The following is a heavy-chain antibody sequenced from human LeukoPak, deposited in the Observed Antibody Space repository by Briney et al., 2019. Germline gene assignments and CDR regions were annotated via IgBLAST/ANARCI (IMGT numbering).Heavy chain of an antibody. CDR1: GFTFSSYA. D-gene: IGHD3-10*01. CDR3: AKDRSPYYYGSGTDYFDY. Sequence: SGGSLRLSCAASGFTFSSYAMSWVRQAPGKRLEWVSAIIGSGGSTYYADSVKGRFTISRDNSKNTLYLQMNSLRAEDTAVYYCAKDRSPYYYGSGTDYFDYWGQGTLVTVSS. CDR2: IIGSGGST. V-gene: IGHV3-23*01. J-gene: IGHJ4*02.